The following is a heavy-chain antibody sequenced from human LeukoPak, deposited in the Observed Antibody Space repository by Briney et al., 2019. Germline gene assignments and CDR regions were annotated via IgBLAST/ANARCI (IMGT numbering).Heavy chain of an antibody. V-gene: IGHV4-39*01. CDR2: IYYSGST. Sequence: SETLSLTCTVSGGSISSSSYYWGWIRQPPGKGLEWMGSIYYSGSTYYNPSLKSRVTISVDTSKNQFSLKLSSVTAADTAVYYCARRGDGYNSPRFDYWGQGTLVTVSS. J-gene: IGHJ4*02. CDR1: GGSISSSSYY. D-gene: IGHD5-24*01. CDR3: ARRGDGYNSPRFDY.